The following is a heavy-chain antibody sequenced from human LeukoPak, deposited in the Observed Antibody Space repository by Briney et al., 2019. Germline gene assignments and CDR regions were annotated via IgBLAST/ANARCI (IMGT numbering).Heavy chain of an antibody. CDR1: GGSFSGYY. V-gene: IGHV4-34*01. D-gene: IGHD3-10*01. Sequence: ASETLSLTCAVYGGSFSGYYWSWIRQPPGKGLEWIGEISHSGSTNYNPSLKSRVTISVDTSKNQFSLKLSSVTAADTAVYYCARGYGSGSYYFWTGARDFDYWGQGTLVTVSS. J-gene: IGHJ4*02. CDR2: ISHSGST. CDR3: ARGYGSGSYYFWTGARDFDY.